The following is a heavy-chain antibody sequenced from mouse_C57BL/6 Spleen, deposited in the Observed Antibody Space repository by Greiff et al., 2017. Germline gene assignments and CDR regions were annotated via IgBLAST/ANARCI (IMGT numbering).Heavy chain of an antibody. CDR3: ARGSNYEGAMDY. D-gene: IGHD2-5*01. Sequence: EVQVVESGPGMVKPSQSLSLTCTVTGYSITSGYDWHWIRHFPGNKLEWMGYISYSGSTNYNTSLKSRISITHDTSKNQFFLKLNSVTTEDTATYCCARGSNYEGAMDYWGQGTSVTVSS. CDR2: ISYSGST. J-gene: IGHJ4*01. V-gene: IGHV3-1*01. CDR1: GYSITSGYD.